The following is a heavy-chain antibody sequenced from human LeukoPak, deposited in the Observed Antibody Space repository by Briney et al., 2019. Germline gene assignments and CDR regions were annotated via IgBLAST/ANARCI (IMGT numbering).Heavy chain of an antibody. V-gene: IGHV3-9*01. CDR1: GFTFDDYA. Sequence: GGSLRLSCAASGFTFDDYAMHWVRQAPGKGLEWVSGISWNSGSIGYADSVKGRFTISRDNAKNSLYLQMNSLRAEDTALYYCAKDSQYYYGSGSCFDYWGQGTLVTVSS. J-gene: IGHJ4*02. CDR2: ISWNSGSI. CDR3: AKDSQYYYGSGSCFDY. D-gene: IGHD3-10*01.